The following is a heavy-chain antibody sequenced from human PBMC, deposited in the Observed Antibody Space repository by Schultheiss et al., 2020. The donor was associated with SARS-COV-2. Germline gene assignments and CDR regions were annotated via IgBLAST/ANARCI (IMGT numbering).Heavy chain of an antibody. J-gene: IGHJ4*02. V-gene: IGHV2-5*02. CDR1: GFSLSTSGVG. D-gene: IGHD6-13*01. Sequence: SGPTLVKPTQTLTLTCTFSGFSLSTSGVGVGWIRQPPGKALEWLALIYWDDDKRYSPSLKSRLTITKDTSKNQVVLTMTNMDPVDTSTYYCAHRPGSSRYGVGYYFDYWGQGTLVTVSS. CDR2: IYWDDDK. CDR3: AHRPGSSRYGVGYYFDY.